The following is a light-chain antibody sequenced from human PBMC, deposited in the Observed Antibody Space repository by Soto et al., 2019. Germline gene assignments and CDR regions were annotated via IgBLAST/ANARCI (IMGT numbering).Light chain of an antibody. CDR1: QGIGSY. CDR2: AAS. Sequence: DIQLTQSPSFLSASLGDRVTTTCRASQGIGSYLAWYQQKPGKAPRLLIYAASTLQSGVPSRFSGSGSDTEFTLTISSLQPEDFATYYCQQLNNYPLTFGGGTKVEIK. CDR3: QQLNNYPLT. V-gene: IGKV1-9*01. J-gene: IGKJ4*01.